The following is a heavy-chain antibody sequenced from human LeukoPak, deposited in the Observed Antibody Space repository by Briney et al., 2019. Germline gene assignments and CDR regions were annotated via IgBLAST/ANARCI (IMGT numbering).Heavy chain of an antibody. J-gene: IGHJ5*02. CDR2: ISAYKGNT. CDR1: GYTFSNYA. D-gene: IGHD5-18*01. CDR3: ARVLGIQLYHH. Sequence: ASVKVSCKASGYTFSNYAVTWVRQAPGQGLEWVGWISAYKGNTNYGDKSQGRVTMTADSSTSTAYMEQRSLRSDDTAVYYCARVLGIQLYHHWGQGTLVTVSS. V-gene: IGHV1-18*01.